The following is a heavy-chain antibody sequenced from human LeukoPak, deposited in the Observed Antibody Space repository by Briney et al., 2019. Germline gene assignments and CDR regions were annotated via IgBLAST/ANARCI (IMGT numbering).Heavy chain of an antibody. CDR1: GFTFIRYE. D-gene: IGHD4-17*01. CDR3: ARESRDYGDCPPLPYGMDV. CDR2: ISSIGSTI. Sequence: GASLRLSWSPFGFTFIRYEMNSVRDAPRKGVEWVSYISSIGSTIYYDASVKGRFTISSDNAKNSLYLQMNSLRAEDTAVYYCARESRDYGDCPPLPYGMDVWGQGTPVTVSS. J-gene: IGHJ6*02. V-gene: IGHV3-48*03.